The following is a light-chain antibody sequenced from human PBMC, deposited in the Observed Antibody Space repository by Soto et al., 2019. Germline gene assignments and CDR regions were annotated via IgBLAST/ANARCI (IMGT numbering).Light chain of an antibody. CDR3: CAYGGTNAFVV. Sequence: QSALTQPASVSGSPGQSITISCTGTSSDGGVYNLVSRYQHHPGKAPKLLIYEVSKRPSGVSNRFSGSKSGNTASLTVSGLQTDDEADYYCCAYGGTNAFVVFGGGTKLTVL. CDR1: SSDGGVYNL. V-gene: IGLV2-23*02. CDR2: EVS. J-gene: IGLJ2*01.